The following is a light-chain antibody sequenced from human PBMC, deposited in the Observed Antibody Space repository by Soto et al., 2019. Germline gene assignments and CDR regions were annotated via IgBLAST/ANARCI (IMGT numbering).Light chain of an antibody. J-gene: IGKJ1*01. Sequence: EILMTQSPATLSVSTGEGATVSCRASQSVSSNLAWYQQKPGQAPRLLIYGASTRATGIPARFSGSGSGTEFTLTISSLQSEDFAVYYCQQYSNWPSWTFGQGTKVDIK. CDR1: QSVSSN. CDR2: GAS. V-gene: IGKV3D-15*01. CDR3: QQYSNWPSWT.